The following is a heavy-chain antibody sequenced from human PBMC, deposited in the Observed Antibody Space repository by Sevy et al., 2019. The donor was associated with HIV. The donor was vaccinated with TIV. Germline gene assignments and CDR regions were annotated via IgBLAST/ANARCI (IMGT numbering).Heavy chain of an antibody. CDR2: IYYSGRT. Sequence: SETLSLTCAVSGYSISSSNWWGWIRQPPGKGLEWIGYIYYSGRTYHNPSLKSRVSMSVDTSKNQFSLKLSSVTAVDNAVYFCSGNWVRSSGRRLEAFDIWGQGTMVTVSS. V-gene: IGHV4-28*01. J-gene: IGHJ3*02. D-gene: IGHD3-22*01. CDR1: GYSISSSNW. CDR3: SGNWVRSSGRRLEAFDI.